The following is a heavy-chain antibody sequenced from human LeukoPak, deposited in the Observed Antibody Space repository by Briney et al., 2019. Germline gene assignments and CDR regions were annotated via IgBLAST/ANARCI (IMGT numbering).Heavy chain of an antibody. CDR1: GGTFSSYA. CDR2: IIPIFGTA. D-gene: IGHD1-26*01. Sequence: SVKVSCKASGGTFSSYAISWVRQAPGQGLEWMGGIIPIFGTANYAQKFQGRVTMTTDTSTSTAYMEVRSLRSDDTAVYYCAREVGRGFDYWGQGTLVTVSS. CDR3: AREVGRGFDY. J-gene: IGHJ4*02. V-gene: IGHV1-69*05.